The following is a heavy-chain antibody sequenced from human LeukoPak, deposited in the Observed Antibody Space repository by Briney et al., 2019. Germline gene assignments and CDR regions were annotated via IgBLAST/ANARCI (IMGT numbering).Heavy chain of an antibody. CDR2: VYWNDAK. V-gene: IGHV2-5*01. D-gene: IGHD5-18*01. CDR1: GFSLSSPGVG. Sequence: SGPTLVNPTQTLTLTRTCSGFSLSSPGVGVGWIRQPPGKALEWLALVYWNDAKRYSPSLRSRLTITKDSTQKQVVLTMTKMDPVDTATYYCAQKDADTTMVPHYWGQGILVTVSS. J-gene: IGHJ4*02. CDR3: AQKDADTTMVPHY.